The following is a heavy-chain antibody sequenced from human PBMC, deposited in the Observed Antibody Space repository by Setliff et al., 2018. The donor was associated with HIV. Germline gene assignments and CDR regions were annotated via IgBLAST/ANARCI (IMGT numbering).Heavy chain of an antibody. D-gene: IGHD3-16*02. V-gene: IGHV1-46*01. CDR2: LNPNGGST. Sequence: ASVKVSCKTSGYAFTYYYIHWVRQAPGQGLEWMGTLNPNGGSTTYAQKFQGRVTMTRDTSTSTVYMELRSLRSEDTAVYYCARVQTVIPPSFDHWGQGTLVTVSS. CDR3: ARVQTVIPPSFDH. J-gene: IGHJ4*02. CDR1: GYAFTYYY.